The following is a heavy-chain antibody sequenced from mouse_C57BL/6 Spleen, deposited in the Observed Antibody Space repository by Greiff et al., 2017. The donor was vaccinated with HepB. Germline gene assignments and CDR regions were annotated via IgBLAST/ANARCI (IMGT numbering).Heavy chain of an antibody. Sequence: QVQLQQPGAELVKPGASVKMSCKASGYTFTSYWITWVKQRPGQGLEWIGDIYPGSGSTNYNEKFKSKATLTVDTSSSTAYMQLSSLTSEDSAVYYCATGRGNIDAMEYWGQGTSVTVSS. CDR1: GYTFTSYW. D-gene: IGHD1-3*01. CDR2: IYPGSGST. J-gene: IGHJ4*01. V-gene: IGHV1-55*01. CDR3: ATGRGNIDAMEY.